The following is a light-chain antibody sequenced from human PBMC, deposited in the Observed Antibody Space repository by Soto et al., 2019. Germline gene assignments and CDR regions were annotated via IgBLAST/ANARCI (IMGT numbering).Light chain of an antibody. J-gene: IGKJ4*01. V-gene: IGKV3-20*01. Sequence: ESVLTQSPGTLSLSPGERATLSCRASQSVITYLAWYQQKPGQAPRLLNYGAYSRATGIPYRFSGSGSGTDFTLTISRLEHEEIALYYCQQYGSTPLTFGGGTKVEIK. CDR2: GAY. CDR1: QSVITY. CDR3: QQYGSTPLT.